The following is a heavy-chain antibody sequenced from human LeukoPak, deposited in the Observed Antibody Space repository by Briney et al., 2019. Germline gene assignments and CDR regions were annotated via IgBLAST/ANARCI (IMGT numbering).Heavy chain of an antibody. J-gene: IGHJ4*02. CDR1: GGSFSGYY. CDR2: ISHSGST. CDR3: ARGGSRIVVVVAARKPHYFDY. Sequence: SETLSLTCAVYGGSFSGYYWSWIRQPPGKGLEWIGEISHSGSTNYNPSLKSRVTISVDTSKNQFSLKLSSVTTADTAVYYCARGGSRIVVVVAARKPHYFDYWGQGTLVTISS. V-gene: IGHV4-34*01. D-gene: IGHD2-15*01.